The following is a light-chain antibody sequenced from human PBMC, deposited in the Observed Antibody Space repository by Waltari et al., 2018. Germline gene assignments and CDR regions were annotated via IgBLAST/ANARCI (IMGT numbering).Light chain of an antibody. Sequence: DIQMTQSPSSLSTSVGDRVTITCRASQDINNDLAWYQQKPGKVPKLLIYAASNLQSGVPSRFSGSGSGTDFTLTIASLQPEDFAVYYCLQYGGFPAFPATFGGGTNVEIK. V-gene: IGKV1-27*01. CDR1: QDINND. CDR3: LQYGGFPAFPAT. CDR2: AAS. J-gene: IGKJ4*01.